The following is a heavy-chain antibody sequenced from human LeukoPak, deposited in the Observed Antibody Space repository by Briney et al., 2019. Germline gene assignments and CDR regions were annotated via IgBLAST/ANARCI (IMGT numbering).Heavy chain of an antibody. V-gene: IGHV3-7*01. Sequence: GGSPRLSCAASGFTFSDYWMTWIRQAPGKGLEWVARIMKDGNEKYYVESIKGRFTISRDNAKNALYLQMNGLRAEDTGVYYCARGHLDPWGQGTLVTVSS. CDR1: GFTFSDYW. CDR2: IMKDGNEK. J-gene: IGHJ5*02. CDR3: ARGHLDP.